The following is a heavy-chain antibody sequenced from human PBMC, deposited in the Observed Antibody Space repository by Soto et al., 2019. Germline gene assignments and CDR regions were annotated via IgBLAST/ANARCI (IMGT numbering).Heavy chain of an antibody. CDR3: ASGGSGFYCAY. D-gene: IGHD3-16*01. V-gene: IGHV3-64*01. CDR2: ISSNGGST. CDR1: GFTFSSYA. J-gene: IGHJ4*02. Sequence: EVQLVESGGGLVQPGRSLRLSCAASGFTFSSYAMHWVRQAPGKGLEYVSAISSNGGSTYYANSVKGRFTISRDNSKNTLYLQMGSLRAEDMAVYYCASGGSGFYCAYWGQGTLVTVSS.